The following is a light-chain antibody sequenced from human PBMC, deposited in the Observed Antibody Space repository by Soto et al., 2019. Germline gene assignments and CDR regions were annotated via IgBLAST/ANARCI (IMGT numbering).Light chain of an antibody. J-gene: IGKJ2*01. CDR1: RGVGTSY. CDR3: QQYGRSPL. V-gene: IGKV3-20*01. Sequence: ENVLTQSPGTLSLSPGETASLSCRASRGVGTSYLAWYQQKPGQAPRLLLYGTSNRATGIPDRFSGSGSGTAFTLTISGLEPEDFAVYFCQQYGRSPLFGQGTKLEIK. CDR2: GTS.